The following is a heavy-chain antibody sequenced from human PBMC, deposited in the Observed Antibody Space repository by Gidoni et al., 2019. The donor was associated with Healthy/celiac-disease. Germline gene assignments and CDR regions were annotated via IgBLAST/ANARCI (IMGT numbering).Heavy chain of an antibody. Sequence: QVQLQQWGAGLLKPSETLSLTCADDGGSFSGYYWSWIRQPPGKGLEWIGEINHSGSTNYNPSLKSRVTISVDTSKNQCSLKLSSVTAADTAVYYCASRRYSGSLAETKTLDYWGQGTLVTVSS. V-gene: IGHV4-34*01. CDR2: INHSGST. J-gene: IGHJ4*02. CDR1: GGSFSGYY. CDR3: ASRRYSGSLAETKTLDY. D-gene: IGHD1-1*01.